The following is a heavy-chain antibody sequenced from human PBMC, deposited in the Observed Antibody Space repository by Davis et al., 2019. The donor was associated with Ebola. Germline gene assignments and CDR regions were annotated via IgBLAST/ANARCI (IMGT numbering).Heavy chain of an antibody. J-gene: IGHJ6*02. V-gene: IGHV4-61*08. CDR2: IYYSGST. Sequence: SETLSLTCTVSGGSISSGGYYWSWIRQHPGKGLEWIGYIYYSGSTNYNPSLKSRVTISVDTSKNQFSLKLSSVTAADTAVYYCARGRVVVVVGAIYYYYGMDVWGQGTTVTVSS. CDR3: ARGRVVVVVGAIYYYYGMDV. CDR1: GGSISSGGYY. D-gene: IGHD2-15*01.